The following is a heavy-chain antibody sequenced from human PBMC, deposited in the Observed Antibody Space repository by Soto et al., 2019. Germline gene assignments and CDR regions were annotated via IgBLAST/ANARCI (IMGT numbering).Heavy chain of an antibody. CDR2: IYYSGST. D-gene: IGHD3-3*01. Sequence: PSETLSLTCTVSGGSISSGGYYWSWIRQPPGKGLEWIGSIYYSGSTYYNPSLKSRVTISVDTSKNQFSLKLSSVTAADTAVYYCARALEWLYYYMDVWGKGTTVTVSS. CDR1: GGSISSGGYY. V-gene: IGHV4-39*01. CDR3: ARALEWLYYYMDV. J-gene: IGHJ6*03.